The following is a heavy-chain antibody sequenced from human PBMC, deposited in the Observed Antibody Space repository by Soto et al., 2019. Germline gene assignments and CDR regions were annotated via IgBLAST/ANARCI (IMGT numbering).Heavy chain of an antibody. J-gene: IGHJ1*01. CDR2: IIPLLGIT. CDR1: GGTFSGYA. D-gene: IGHD1-20*01. Sequence: QAQLMQSGAEVKKPGSSVKVSCKASGGTFSGYAINWVRQAPGQGLEWMGGIIPLLGITDYGQKFQGRITIAADESTGRAYMDLRALTSEFTAVYYCARDTRSITGKRSSEDIQHWGQATQLSIYS. CDR3: ARDTRSITGKRSSEDIQH. V-gene: IGHV1-69*01.